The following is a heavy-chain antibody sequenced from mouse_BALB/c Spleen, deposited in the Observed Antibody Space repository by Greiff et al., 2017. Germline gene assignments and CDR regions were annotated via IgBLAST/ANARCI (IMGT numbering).Heavy chain of an antibody. CDR3: ARVVDYAMDD. CDR1: GFTFSSFG. Sequence: EVQLVESGGGLVQPGGSRKLSCAASGFTFSSFGMHWVRQAPEKGLEWVAYISSGSSTIYYEDTVKGRFTISRDNPKNTLFLQMTSLRSEDTAMYYCARVVDYAMDDWGQGTSVTVSS. CDR2: ISSGSSTI. D-gene: IGHD1-1*01. J-gene: IGHJ4*01. V-gene: IGHV5-17*02.